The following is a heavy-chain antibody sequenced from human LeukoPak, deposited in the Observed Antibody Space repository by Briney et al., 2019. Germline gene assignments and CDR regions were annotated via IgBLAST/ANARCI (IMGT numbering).Heavy chain of an antibody. D-gene: IGHD3-22*01. J-gene: IGHJ5*02. CDR1: GIVFSNTA. Sequence: PGGSLRLSCAASGIVFSNTAMNWARQSPGRGLEWISAISGGGERTFYADSVKGRCTISRDNSKNMVYLQMNSLRVDDTAIYYCGKDGGQYSSGPEFDPRGQGALVTVSS. V-gene: IGHV3-23*01. CDR3: GKDGGQYSSGPEFDP. CDR2: ISGGGERT.